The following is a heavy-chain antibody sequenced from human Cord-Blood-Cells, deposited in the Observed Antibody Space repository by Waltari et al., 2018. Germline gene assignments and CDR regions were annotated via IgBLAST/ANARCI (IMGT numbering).Heavy chain of an antibody. D-gene: IGHD6-6*01. J-gene: IGHJ4*02. CDR1: GFTFSSYG. Sequence: QVQLVESGGGVVQPGRSLRLSCAASGFTFSSYGMHWVRQAPGKGLEWWAVISYNGRKKYYADSVKGRFTISRDNSKNTLYLQMNSLRAEDTAVYYCAKQGAARHYFDYWGQGTLVTVSS. CDR3: AKQGAARHYFDY. V-gene: IGHV3-30*18. CDR2: ISYNGRKK.